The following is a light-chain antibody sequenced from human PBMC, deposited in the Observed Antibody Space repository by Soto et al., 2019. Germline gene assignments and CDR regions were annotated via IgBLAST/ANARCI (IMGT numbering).Light chain of an antibody. CDR3: QQYGSSPRT. Sequence: EIVLTQSPGTLSLSPGERATLSCRASQSVSNNYLAWYQQKPGQAPRLLIYGASSRATGFPDWFSGSGSGTDFTLTISRLEPEDFAVYYCQQYGSSPRTFGQGTKVEIK. CDR2: GAS. J-gene: IGKJ1*01. V-gene: IGKV3-20*01. CDR1: QSVSNNY.